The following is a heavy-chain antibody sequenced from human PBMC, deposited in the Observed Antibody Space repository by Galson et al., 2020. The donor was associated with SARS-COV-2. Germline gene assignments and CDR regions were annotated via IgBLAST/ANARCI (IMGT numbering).Heavy chain of an antibody. CDR2: ISSSGSYT. CDR3: ARNGRDCSGGICYGAEYFQH. Sequence: GESLKISCAASGYSFNDYYMSWIRQAPGKGLEWVSYISSSGSYTNYADSVKGRFTISRDNAKKSQYLEMNSLRAEDTAVYYCARNGRDCSGGICYGAEYFQHWGQGT. CDR1: GYSFNDYY. V-gene: IGHV3-11*06. J-gene: IGHJ1*01. D-gene: IGHD2-15*01.